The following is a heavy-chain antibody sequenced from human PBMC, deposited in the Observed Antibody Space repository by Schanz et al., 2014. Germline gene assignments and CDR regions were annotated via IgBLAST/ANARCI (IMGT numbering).Heavy chain of an antibody. CDR1: GFTFSDYY. J-gene: IGHJ6*02. CDR3: ARAQGVIRLYYGVDV. CDR2: VRASGGGP. V-gene: IGHV3-23*04. D-gene: IGHD3-10*01. Sequence: VQLVESGGGLVKPGGSLRLSCAASGFTFSDYYMSRILQAPGKGLEWVSLVRASGGGPFYADSVKGRFTISRDNSMNTVYLQMNSLRSDDAAVDYCARAQGVIRLYYGVDVWGQGTTVIVSS.